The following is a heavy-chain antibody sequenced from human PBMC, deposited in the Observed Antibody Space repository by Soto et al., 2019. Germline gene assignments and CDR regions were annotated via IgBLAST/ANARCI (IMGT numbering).Heavy chain of an antibody. CDR1: GYTFTSYG. Sequence: ASVKVSCKASGYTFTSYGISWVRQAPGQGLEWMGWISAYNGNTNHAQKLQGRVTMTTDTSTSTAYMELRSLRSDDTAVYYCAREKDAVRGVRYTDYWGQGTLVTVSS. CDR2: ISAYNGNT. D-gene: IGHD3-10*01. V-gene: IGHV1-18*01. CDR3: AREKDAVRGVRYTDY. J-gene: IGHJ4*02.